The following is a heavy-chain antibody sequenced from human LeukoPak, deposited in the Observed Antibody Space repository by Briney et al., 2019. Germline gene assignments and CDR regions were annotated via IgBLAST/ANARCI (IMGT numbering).Heavy chain of an antibody. Sequence: GGSLRLSCAASGFTFSTYGMIWVRQAPGKGLECVSTIGISDDSTNYADSVKGRFTVSRDNSKNTLYLLMNSLRAEDTARYYCARDPNWGSGYWGQGTLVTVSS. V-gene: IGHV3-23*01. CDR2: IGISDDST. D-gene: IGHD7-27*01. CDR3: ARDPNWGSGY. CDR1: GFTFSTYG. J-gene: IGHJ4*02.